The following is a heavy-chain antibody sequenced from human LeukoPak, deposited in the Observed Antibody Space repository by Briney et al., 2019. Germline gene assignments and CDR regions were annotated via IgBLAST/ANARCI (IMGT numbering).Heavy chain of an antibody. CDR2: ISYDGSNK. Sequence: PGGSLRLSCAASGFTFSSYGVPWVRQAPGKGLEWVAVISYDGSNKYYADSVKGRFTISRDNSKNTLYLQMNSLRAEDTAVYYCAKGTGGGYSGYDLLNDAFDIWGQGTMVTVSS. V-gene: IGHV3-30*18. J-gene: IGHJ3*02. CDR3: AKGTGGGYSGYDLLNDAFDI. D-gene: IGHD5-12*01. CDR1: GFTFSSYG.